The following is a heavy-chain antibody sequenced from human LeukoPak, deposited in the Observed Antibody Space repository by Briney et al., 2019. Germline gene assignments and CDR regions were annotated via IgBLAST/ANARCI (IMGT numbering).Heavy chain of an antibody. CDR3: AREKELVHLDY. D-gene: IGHD6-13*01. CDR1: GFTFSDYY. CDR2: ISSSGSTI. J-gene: IGHJ4*02. Sequence: GGSLRLSCAASGFTFSDYYMSWIRQAPGKGQEWVSYISSSGSTIYYADSVKGRFTIPRDNAKNSLYLQMNSLRAEDTAVYYCAREKELVHLDYWGQGTLVTVSS. V-gene: IGHV3-11*04.